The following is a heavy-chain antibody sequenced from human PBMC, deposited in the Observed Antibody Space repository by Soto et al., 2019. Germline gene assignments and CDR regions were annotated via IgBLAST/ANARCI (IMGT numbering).Heavy chain of an antibody. V-gene: IGHV4-34*01. CDR3: ARASQWLVDY. D-gene: IGHD6-19*01. CDR1: GGSFSGYY. Sequence: SETLSLTCAVYGGSFSGYYWSWIRQPPGKGLEWIGEINHSGSTNYNPSLKSRVTISVDTSKNQFSLKLSSVTAADTAVYYCARASQWLVDYWGQGTLVTVSS. CDR2: INHSGST. J-gene: IGHJ4*02.